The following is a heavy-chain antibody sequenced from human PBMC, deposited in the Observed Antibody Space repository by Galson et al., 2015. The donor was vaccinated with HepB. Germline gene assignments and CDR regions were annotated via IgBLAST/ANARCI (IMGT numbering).Heavy chain of an antibody. Sequence: SVKVSCKASGYTFTSYYMHWVRQAPGQGLEWMGIINPSGGSTSYAQKFQGRVTMTRDTSTSTVYMELSSLRSEDTAVYYCARDAVVVVPAAMPEYYYYGMDVSGQGTTVTVSS. J-gene: IGHJ6*02. D-gene: IGHD2-2*01. V-gene: IGHV1-46*03. CDR3: ARDAVVVVPAAMPEYYYYGMDV. CDR1: GYTFTSYY. CDR2: INPSGGST.